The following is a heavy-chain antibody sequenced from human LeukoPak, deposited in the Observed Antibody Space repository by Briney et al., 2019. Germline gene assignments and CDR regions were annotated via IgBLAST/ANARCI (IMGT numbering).Heavy chain of an antibody. V-gene: IGHV4-59*08. CDR2: IYYSGST. D-gene: IGHD4-11*01. CDR1: AGSISSSY. CDR3: ARQGPLTTAVTTRTNPFDY. J-gene: IGHJ4*02. Sequence: SETLSLTCTVSAGSISSSYWSWIRQPPGKGLEWIGYIYYSGSTNYNPSLKSRVTISVDTSKNQFSLKLNSVTAADTAVYYCARQGPLTTAVTTRTNPFDYWGQGTLVTVSS.